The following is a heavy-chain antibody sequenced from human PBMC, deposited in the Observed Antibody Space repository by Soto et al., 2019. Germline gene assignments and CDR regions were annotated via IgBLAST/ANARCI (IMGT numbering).Heavy chain of an antibody. CDR1: GGSISGSY. CDR2: VYYTGST. V-gene: IGHV4-59*01. D-gene: IGHD6-19*01. Sequence: SLTCSVSGGSISGSYWSGIRQSPGEGLEWLGYVYYTGSTNYSPSLRSRVSISVDTSKNEFSLRLSSVTAADTAVYFCARSVAVPGAHIDYWGQGTQVTVS. J-gene: IGHJ4*02. CDR3: ARSVAVPGAHIDY.